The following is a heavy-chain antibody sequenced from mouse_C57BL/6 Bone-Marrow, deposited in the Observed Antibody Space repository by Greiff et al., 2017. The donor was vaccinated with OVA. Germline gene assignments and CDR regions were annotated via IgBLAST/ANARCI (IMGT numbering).Heavy chain of an antibody. D-gene: IGHD1-1*01. CDR3: ARGIFYYGSSYDWYFDV. V-gene: IGHV5-4*01. CDR2: ISDGGSYT. Sequence: EVQVVESGGGLVKPGGSLKLSCAASGFTFGSYAMSWVRQTPEKRLEWVATISDGGSYTYYPDNVKGRFTISRDNAKNNLYLQMSHLKSEDTAMYYCARGIFYYGSSYDWYFDVWGTGTTVTVSS. J-gene: IGHJ1*03. CDR1: GFTFGSYA.